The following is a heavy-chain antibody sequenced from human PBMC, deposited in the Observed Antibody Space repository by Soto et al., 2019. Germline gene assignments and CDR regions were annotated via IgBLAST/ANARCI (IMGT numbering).Heavy chain of an antibody. D-gene: IGHD3-16*01. J-gene: IGHJ4*02. CDR3: ASGRTPGEFDY. CDR2: IWYDGSNK. Sequence: GGSLRLSCAASGFTFSSYGMHWVRQAPGKGLEWVAVIWYDGSNKYYADSVKGRFTISRDNSKNTLYLQMNSLRAEDTAVYYCASGRTPGEFDYWGQGTLVTVSS. V-gene: IGHV3-33*01. CDR1: GFTFSSYG.